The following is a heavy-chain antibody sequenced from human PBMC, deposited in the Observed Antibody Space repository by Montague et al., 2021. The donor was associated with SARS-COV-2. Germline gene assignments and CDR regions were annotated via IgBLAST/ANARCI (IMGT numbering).Heavy chain of an antibody. V-gene: IGHV4-59*08. CDR2: IYHSGST. D-gene: IGHD3-3*01. J-gene: IGHJ4*02. CDR1: GGPITSYY. Sequence: SETLSLTCAVSGGPITSYYWNWIRQPPGKGLEYIGYIYHSGSTTYNPSLKSRVSISVDTSKNQFSLKLSSVTAADTAVYYCARADFWSGYLYFDYWGQGTLVTVSS. CDR3: ARADFWSGYLYFDY.